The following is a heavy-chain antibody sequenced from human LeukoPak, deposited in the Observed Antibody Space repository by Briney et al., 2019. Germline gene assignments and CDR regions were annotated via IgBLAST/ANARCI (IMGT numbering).Heavy chain of an antibody. J-gene: IGHJ6*03. Sequence: KPSETLSLTCKVSGDSMSRRYWSWIRQSPGKGLEWIGYIYYDGTTSYSPSLKSRVTMSVDTSKNLLSLKVTSVTPADTAVYYCVRDRPNSSGWYGAYYYHLDVWGSGTTVTVSS. D-gene: IGHD6-19*01. CDR2: IYYDGTT. CDR3: VRDRPNSSGWYGAYYYHLDV. V-gene: IGHV4-59*11. CDR1: GDSMSRRY.